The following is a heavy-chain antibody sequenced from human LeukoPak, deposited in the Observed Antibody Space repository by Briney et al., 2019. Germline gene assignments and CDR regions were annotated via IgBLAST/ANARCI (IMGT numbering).Heavy chain of an antibody. J-gene: IGHJ4*02. D-gene: IGHD6-19*01. V-gene: IGHV3-7*01. CDR1: GFIFRDYW. Sequence: GGSLRLSCAGSGFIFRDYWLTWVRQAPGKGLQWVANINPDGSDKNYVDPLKGRFTIFRDNAKNLLFLQMNSLRVEDTAVYYCAGPPQAGPFDYWGQGTLVTVSS. CDR2: INPDGSDK. CDR3: AGPPQAGPFDY.